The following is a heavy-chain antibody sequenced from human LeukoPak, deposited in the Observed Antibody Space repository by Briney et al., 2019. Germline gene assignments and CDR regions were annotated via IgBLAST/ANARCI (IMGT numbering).Heavy chain of an antibody. V-gene: IGHV3-23*01. CDR2: ISGSGGST. CDR1: GFTFSSYA. D-gene: IGHD6-13*01. CDR3: ARDELHIAAGSYYYYGMDV. Sequence: GGSLRLSCAASGFTFSSYAMSWVRQAPGKGLEWVSAISGSGGSTYYADSVKGRFTISRDNAKNSLYLQMNSLRAEDTAVYYCARDELHIAAGSYYYYGMDVWGQGTTVTVSS. J-gene: IGHJ6*02.